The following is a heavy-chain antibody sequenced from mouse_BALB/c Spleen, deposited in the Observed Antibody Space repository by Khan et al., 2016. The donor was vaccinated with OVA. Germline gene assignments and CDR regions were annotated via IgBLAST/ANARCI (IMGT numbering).Heavy chain of an antibody. D-gene: IGHD2-10*01. Sequence: QVQLKQSGPGLVAPSQSLSITCTISGFSLTNYGVHWVRQPPGKGLEWLVVIWNDGNTAYNSALKSRLTISKDNSKSQVFLKINSLQTDDTAMYFGARQPYYHYNIMDYWGQGTSVTVSS. CDR3: ARQPYYHYNIMDY. V-gene: IGHV2-6-1*01. CDR1: GFSLTNYG. J-gene: IGHJ4*01. CDR2: IWNDGNT.